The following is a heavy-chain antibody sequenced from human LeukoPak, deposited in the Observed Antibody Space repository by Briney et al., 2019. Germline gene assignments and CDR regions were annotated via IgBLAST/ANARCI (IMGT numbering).Heavy chain of an antibody. CDR1: GGSINSGGYY. V-gene: IGHV4-30-2*01. CDR2: IYHSGST. D-gene: IGHD5-18*01. J-gene: IGHJ2*01. CDR3: ARGNVDTAMVFWYFDL. Sequence: SENLSLTCTVSGGSINSGGYYWSWIRQPPGKGLEWIGYIYHSGSTYYNPSLKSRVTISVDRSKNQFSLKLSSVTAADTAVYYCARGNVDTAMVFWYFDLWGRGTLVTVSS.